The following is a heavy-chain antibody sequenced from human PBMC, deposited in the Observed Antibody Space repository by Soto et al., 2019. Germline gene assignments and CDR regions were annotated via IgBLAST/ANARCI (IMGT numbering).Heavy chain of an antibody. Sequence: EVQLVESGGGLVQPGGSLRLSCAASGFSFSTSPMHWVRQAPGKGLEWVSYIGVRTSTTYYSDSVKGRFTISRDNYRNTLYLQMNSLRDDDTALYYCARDPFNGWYVKLFDEWGQGTLVTVSS. J-gene: IGHJ4*02. CDR2: IGVRTSTT. CDR1: GFSFSTSP. D-gene: IGHD6-19*01. CDR3: ARDPFNGWYVKLFDE. V-gene: IGHV3-48*02.